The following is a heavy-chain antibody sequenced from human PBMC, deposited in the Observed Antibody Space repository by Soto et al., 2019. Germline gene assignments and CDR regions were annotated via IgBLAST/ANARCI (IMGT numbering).Heavy chain of an antibody. Sequence: SLRLSWVASAFASHHHAIHWVGQGPGKGLEWVSGIHWNNGATGYADSVKGRFTSFKDNVKNSVYLQMNSLRTDDTALYYCIEEILPGGADVWGQGTTVTVSS. CDR3: IEEILPGGADV. CDR2: IHWNNGAT. V-gene: IGHV3-9*02. D-gene: IGHD3-16*01. CDR1: AFASHHHA. J-gene: IGHJ6*02.